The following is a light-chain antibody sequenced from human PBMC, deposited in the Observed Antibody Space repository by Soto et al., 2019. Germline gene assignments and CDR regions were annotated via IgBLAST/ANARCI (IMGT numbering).Light chain of an antibody. Sequence: QPVLTQSSSASASLGSSVKLTCTLSSGHSSQIIAWHQQHPGKAPRYLMKIEGSGSYNKGSGVPDRFSGSISGADRYLTISNLQFEDEADYYCETWGFNILVIGGGTKLTVL. CDR1: SGHSSQI. CDR3: ETWGFNILV. J-gene: IGLJ3*02. CDR2: IEGSGSY. V-gene: IGLV4-60*02.